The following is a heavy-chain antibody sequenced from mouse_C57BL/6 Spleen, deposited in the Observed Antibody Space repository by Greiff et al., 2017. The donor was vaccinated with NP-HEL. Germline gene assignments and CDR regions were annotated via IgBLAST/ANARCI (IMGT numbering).Heavy chain of an antibody. Sequence: VKLQQPGAELVKPGASVKMSCKASGYTFTSYWITWVKQRPGQGLEWIGDIYPGSGSTNYNEKFKSKATLTVDTSSSTAYMQLSSLTSEDSAVYYCARWGTVVATRYAMDYWGQGTSVTVSS. D-gene: IGHD1-1*01. J-gene: IGHJ4*01. CDR1: GYTFTSYW. CDR2: IYPGSGST. CDR3: ARWGTVVATRYAMDY. V-gene: IGHV1-55*01.